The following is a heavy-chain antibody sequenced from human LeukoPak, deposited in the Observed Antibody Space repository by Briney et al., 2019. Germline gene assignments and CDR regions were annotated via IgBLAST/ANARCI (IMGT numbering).Heavy chain of an antibody. CDR3: ARGGRWLQPNWFDP. Sequence: PGRSLRLSCAASGFTFSSYAMHWVRQAPGKGLEWVAVISYDGSNKYYADSVKGRFTISRDNSKNTLYLQMNSLRAEDTAVYYCARGGRWLQPNWFDPWGQGTLVTVSS. V-gene: IGHV3-30-3*01. CDR2: ISYDGSNK. D-gene: IGHD5-24*01. J-gene: IGHJ5*02. CDR1: GFTFSSYA.